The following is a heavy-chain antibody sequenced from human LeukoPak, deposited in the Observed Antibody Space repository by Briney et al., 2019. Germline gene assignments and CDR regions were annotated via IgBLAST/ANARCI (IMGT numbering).Heavy chain of an antibody. V-gene: IGHV3-7*01. D-gene: IGHD1-26*01. J-gene: IGHJ4*02. CDR3: ARYRSGSYYGTFDY. Sequence: GGSLRLSCAASGFTFSSYWMSWVRQAPGKGLEWVANIKQDGSEKYYVDSVKGRFTISRDNAKNSLYLQMNSQRAEDTAVYYCARYRSGSYYGTFDYWGQGTLVTVSS. CDR2: IKQDGSEK. CDR1: GFTFSSYW.